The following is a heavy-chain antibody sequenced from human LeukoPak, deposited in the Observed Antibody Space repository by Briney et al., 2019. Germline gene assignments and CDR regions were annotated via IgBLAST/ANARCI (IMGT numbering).Heavy chain of an antibody. Sequence: PSETLSLTCAVSGDSVSSGGYSWTWIRQTPGKGLEWIAYIHDSGSTYYNPSLKSRLSISIDTSKNQFSLKLSSVTAADTAVYYCARKCYFDSCGYYWGQGTLVTVSS. CDR1: GDSVSSGGYS. CDR3: ARKCYFDSCGYY. CDR2: IHDSGST. V-gene: IGHV4-30-4*07. D-gene: IGHD3-22*01. J-gene: IGHJ4*02.